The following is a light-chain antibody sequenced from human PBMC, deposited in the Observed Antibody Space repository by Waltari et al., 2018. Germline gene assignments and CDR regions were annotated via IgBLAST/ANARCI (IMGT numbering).Light chain of an antibody. Sequence: VLLTQSPATLSLSPGERATLSCRASQSVSSHVAWYQQKPGQVPRLLIYGASTRATGIPDRFSGSGSGTEFTLTISSLEPEDFAVYYCQKYSRSPFTFGPGTKLDIK. CDR2: GAS. CDR3: QKYSRSPFT. J-gene: IGKJ3*01. CDR1: QSVSSH. V-gene: IGKV3-20*01.